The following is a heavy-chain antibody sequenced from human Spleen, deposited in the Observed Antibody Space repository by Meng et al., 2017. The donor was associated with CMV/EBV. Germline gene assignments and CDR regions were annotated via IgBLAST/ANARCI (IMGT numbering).Heavy chain of an antibody. J-gene: IGHJ4*02. CDR3: ARGTGEPGMDY. Sequence: GGSLRLSCAASGFTFSTYWMSWVRQAPGKGLEWVANIKRDGSEKYYVDSVKGRFTISRDNAKNSMFLQMNSLRGEDTAIYYCARGTGEPGMDYWGQGALVTVSS. CDR2: IKRDGSEK. V-gene: IGHV3-7*01. CDR1: GFTFSTYW. D-gene: IGHD1-1*01.